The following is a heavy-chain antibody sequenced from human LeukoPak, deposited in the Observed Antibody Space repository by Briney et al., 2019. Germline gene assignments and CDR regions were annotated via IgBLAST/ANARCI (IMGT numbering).Heavy chain of an antibody. J-gene: IGHJ4*02. V-gene: IGHV1-2*06. D-gene: IGHD3-22*01. Sequence: ASVKVSCKASGYTFTGYYMHWVRQAPGQGLEWMGRINPNSGGTNYAQKFQGRVTMTRDTSISTAYMELSRLRSDDTAVYYCARGSSGYRVAEDYWGKGTLVTVSS. CDR3: ARGSSGYRVAEDY. CDR1: GYTFTGYY. CDR2: INPNSGGT.